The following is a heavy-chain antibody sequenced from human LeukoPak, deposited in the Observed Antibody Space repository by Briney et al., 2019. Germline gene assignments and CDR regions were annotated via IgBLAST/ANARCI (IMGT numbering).Heavy chain of an antibody. Sequence: NPSQTLSLTCAISGDSVSSNSAAWNWIRQSPSRGLEWLGRTYYRSKWYNDYAVSVKSRITINPDTSKNQFSLQLNSVTPEDTAVYYCARDTLGGVVVNLRQYYFDYWGQGTLVTVSS. V-gene: IGHV6-1*01. CDR2: TYYRSKWYN. CDR1: GDSVSSNSAA. J-gene: IGHJ4*02. D-gene: IGHD3-22*01. CDR3: ARDTLGGVVVNLRQYYFDY.